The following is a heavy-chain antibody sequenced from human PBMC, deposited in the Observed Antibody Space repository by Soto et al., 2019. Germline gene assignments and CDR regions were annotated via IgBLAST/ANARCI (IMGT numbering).Heavy chain of an antibody. CDR2: IYYSGST. CDR3: ARTQQWLYYFDY. Sequence: PSETLSLTCTVSGGSISSSSYYWGWIRQPPGKGLEWIGSIYYSGSTYYNPSLKSRVTISVDTSKNQFSLKLSSVTAADTAVYYCARTQQWLYYFDYWGQGTLVTVSS. CDR1: GGSISSSSYY. D-gene: IGHD6-19*01. V-gene: IGHV4-39*01. J-gene: IGHJ4*02.